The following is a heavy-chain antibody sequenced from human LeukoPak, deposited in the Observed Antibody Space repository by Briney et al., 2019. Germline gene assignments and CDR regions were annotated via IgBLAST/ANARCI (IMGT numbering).Heavy chain of an antibody. CDR2: IYTSGST. CDR1: GGSISSGSYY. CDR3: EREATQLLYYFDY. Sequence: SETLSLTCTVSGGSISSGSYYWSWIRQPAGKGLEWIGRIYTSGSTNYNPSLKSRVTISVDTSKNQFSLKLSSVTAADTAVYYCEREATQLLYYFDYWGQGTPVTVSS. D-gene: IGHD1-1*01. J-gene: IGHJ4*02. V-gene: IGHV4-61*02.